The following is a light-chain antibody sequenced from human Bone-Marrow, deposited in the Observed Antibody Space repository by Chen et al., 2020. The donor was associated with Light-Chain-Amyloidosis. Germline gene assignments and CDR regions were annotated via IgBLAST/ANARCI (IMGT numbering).Light chain of an antibody. V-gene: IGLV6-57*03. Sequence: NFMLTKPHSVSESPGTPVIISCTRSGVCIATNAVKCYQQRPGSAPTTVLYEADQRPSGVPDRFSGSSYRSSNTASRSISVLETEDEADYYCQAYTGSSQGVFGGGTKLTVL. CDR1: GVCIATNA. J-gene: IGLJ3*02. CDR3: QAYTGSSQGV. CDR2: EAD.